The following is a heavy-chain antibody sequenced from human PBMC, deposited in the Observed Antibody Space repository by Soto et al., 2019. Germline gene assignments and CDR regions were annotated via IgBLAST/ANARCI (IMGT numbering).Heavy chain of an antibody. V-gene: IGHV3-7*01. D-gene: IGHD3-10*01. Sequence: GSLRVCCAASGXNFHWYCVSWVRQAPGKGLEWLATIRTDASEKKYVDSVKGRFTMYRDNAKNSVYLQMYSLRTEDTAVYYCERDSGYGAGNSVNHYIDYWGHATLVTVSS. CDR1: GXNFHWYC. CDR3: ERDSGYGAGNSVNHYIDY. J-gene: IGHJ4*01. CDR2: IRTDASEK.